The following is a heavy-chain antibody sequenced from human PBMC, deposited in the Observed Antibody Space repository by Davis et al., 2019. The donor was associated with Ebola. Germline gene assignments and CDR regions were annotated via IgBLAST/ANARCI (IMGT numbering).Heavy chain of an antibody. J-gene: IGHJ5*02. Sequence: SVKVSCKASGGTFSSYAISWVRQAPGQGLEWMGGIIPIFGTANYAQKFQGRVTITADESTSTAYMELSSLRSEDTAVYYCARDGGGYCSSTSCYQSIAARSGWFDPWGQGTLVTVSS. CDR1: GGTFSSYA. CDR3: ARDGGGYCSSTSCYQSIAARSGWFDP. V-gene: IGHV1-69*13. CDR2: IIPIFGTA. D-gene: IGHD2-2*01.